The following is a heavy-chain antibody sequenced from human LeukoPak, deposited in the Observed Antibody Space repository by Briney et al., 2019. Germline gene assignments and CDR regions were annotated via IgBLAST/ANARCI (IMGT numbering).Heavy chain of an antibody. CDR1: GGSISTSSYY. Sequence: PSETLSLTCTVSGGSISTSSYYWGWVRQPPGKGLEWIGNIFYSGSTYYNPSLKSRVTISVDTSKNQFSLKLSSVTAADTAVYYCARDFPQDYGDYRYYFDYWGQGTLVTVSS. D-gene: IGHD4-17*01. J-gene: IGHJ4*02. V-gene: IGHV4-39*07. CDR3: ARDFPQDYGDYRYYFDY. CDR2: IFYSGST.